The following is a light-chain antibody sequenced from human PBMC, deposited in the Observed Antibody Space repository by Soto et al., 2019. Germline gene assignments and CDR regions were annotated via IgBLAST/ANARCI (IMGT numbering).Light chain of an antibody. J-gene: IGKJ4*01. CDR3: QQYNSYSL. Sequence: DIQMTQSPSTLSASVGDRVTITCRASKSISSWLAWYQQKPGKAPNLLIYDVSSLESGVSSRFSGSGSGTEFTLTISSLQPDDFATYYCQQYNSYSLFGGGTKVEIK. CDR2: DVS. CDR1: KSISSW. V-gene: IGKV1-5*01.